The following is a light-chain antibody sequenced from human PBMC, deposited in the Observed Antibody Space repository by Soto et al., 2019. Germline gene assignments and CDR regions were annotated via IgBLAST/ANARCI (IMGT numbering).Light chain of an antibody. CDR3: QQRSNWHPIT. CDR1: QSVHNF. Sequence: EVVLTQSPATLSLSPGDRSALSCKASQSVHNFLAWYEQKACQSPRLLIYGASNRATGIPARFSGSGSGTDFTLTINSLEPEDFAVYYCQQRSNWHPITFGQGTRLEIK. V-gene: IGKV3D-11*02. J-gene: IGKJ5*01. CDR2: GAS.